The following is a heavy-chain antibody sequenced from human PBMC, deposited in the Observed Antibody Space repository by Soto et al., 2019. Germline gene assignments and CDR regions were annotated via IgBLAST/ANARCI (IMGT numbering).Heavy chain of an antibody. J-gene: IGHJ3*02. CDR1: GFTFTSYG. CDR2: ISAYNGNT. CDR3: ASYDSSGSNAFDI. V-gene: IGHV1-18*01. D-gene: IGHD3-22*01. Sequence: ASVKVSCKASGFTFTSYGISWVRQAPGQGLEWMGWISAYNGNTNYAQKLQGRVTMTTDTSTSTAYMELRSLRSDDTAVYYCASYDSSGSNAFDIWGQGTMVTVSS.